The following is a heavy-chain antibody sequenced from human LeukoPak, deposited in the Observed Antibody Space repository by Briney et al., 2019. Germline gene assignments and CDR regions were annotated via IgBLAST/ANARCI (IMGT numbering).Heavy chain of an antibody. CDR1: GYTFTSYG. V-gene: IGHV1-18*01. Sequence: ASVKVSCKASGYTFTSYGISWVRQAPGQGLEWMGWISAYNGNTNYAQKFQGRVTITTDESTSTAYMELSSLRSEDTAVYYCARVSSSWYGNAFDIWGQGTMVTVSS. CDR2: ISAYNGNT. CDR3: ARVSSSWYGNAFDI. J-gene: IGHJ3*02. D-gene: IGHD6-13*01.